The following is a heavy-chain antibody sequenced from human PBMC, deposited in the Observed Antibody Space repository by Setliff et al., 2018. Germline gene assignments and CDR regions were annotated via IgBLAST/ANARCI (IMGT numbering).Heavy chain of an antibody. V-gene: IGHV4-39*07. J-gene: IGHJ6*02. CDR1: GGSISSSSYY. Sequence: SETLSLTCTVSGGSISSSSYYWGWIRQPPGKGLEWIGIIYYSGSTYYNPSLKGRVTISVDTSKNQFSLKLSSVTAADTAVYYCARQQQLVIGSTAYYYGMDVWGQGTTVTVSS. CDR3: ARQQQLVIGSTAYYYGMDV. D-gene: IGHD6-13*01. CDR2: IYYSGST.